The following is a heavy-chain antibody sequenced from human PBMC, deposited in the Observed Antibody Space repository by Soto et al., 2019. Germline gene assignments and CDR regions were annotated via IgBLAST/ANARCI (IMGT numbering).Heavy chain of an antibody. D-gene: IGHD3-22*01. J-gene: IGHJ4*02. CDR3: TTDPTMIVVVIQSY. CDR1: GFTFSNAW. CDR2: IKSKTDGGTT. Sequence: GGSLRLSCAASGFTFSNAWMNWVRQAPGKGLEWVGRIKSKTDGGTTDYAAPVKGRFTISRDDSKNTLYLQMNSLKTEDTAVYYCTTDPTMIVVVIQSYWGQGTLVTVSS. V-gene: IGHV3-15*07.